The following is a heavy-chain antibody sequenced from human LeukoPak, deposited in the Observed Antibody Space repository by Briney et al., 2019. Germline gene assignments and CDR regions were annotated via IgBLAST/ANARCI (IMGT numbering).Heavy chain of an antibody. V-gene: IGHV3-74*01. CDR1: GFTFSSYW. Sequence: GGSLRLSCAASGFTFSSYWMNWIRQAQGKGMVWVSRIAGDGSSTTYADSVKGRFSISRDNAKNTLYLQMNSLRVEDTAVYYCARGRPHGNDYWGQGTLVTVSS. D-gene: IGHD4-23*01. CDR2: IAGDGSST. CDR3: ARGRPHGNDY. J-gene: IGHJ4*02.